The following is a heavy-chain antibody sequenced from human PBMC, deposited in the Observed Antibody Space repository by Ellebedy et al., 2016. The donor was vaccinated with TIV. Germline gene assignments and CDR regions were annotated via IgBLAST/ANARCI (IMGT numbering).Heavy chain of an antibody. D-gene: IGHD3-22*01. CDR1: GFPFSTYR. CDR2: IDGDGTNT. Sequence: PGGSLRLSCAASGFPFSTYRKHRVRQAPGKGLVWVSRIDGDGTNTAYADSVKGRFSISRDNAENTLYLHMNSLRAEDTAVYYCARDQTNYHSGTSGFNWGQGTLVTVSS. V-gene: IGHV3-74*01. CDR3: ARDQTNYHSGTSGFN. J-gene: IGHJ4*02.